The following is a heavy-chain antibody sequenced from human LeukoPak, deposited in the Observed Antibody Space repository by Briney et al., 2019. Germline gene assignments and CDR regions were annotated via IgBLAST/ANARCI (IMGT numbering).Heavy chain of an antibody. CDR1: GFTFSGDN. J-gene: IGHJ4*02. CDR2: ISISGTYI. Sequence: GGSLRLSCAASGFTFSGDNMNWVRQAPGKGLEWVSFISISGTYITYADSVKGRFTISRENAKNSLYLQMNSLRAEDTAVYYCSRDISATTRAYDYWGQGTLVTVSS. V-gene: IGHV3-21*05. CDR3: SRDISATTRAYDY. D-gene: IGHD1-26*01.